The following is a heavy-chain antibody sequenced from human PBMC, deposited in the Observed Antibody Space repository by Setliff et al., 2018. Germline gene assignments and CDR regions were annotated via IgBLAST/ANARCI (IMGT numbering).Heavy chain of an antibody. V-gene: IGHV1-8*03. Sequence: ASVKVSCKASGYMFPSYDFNWVRQASGQGLEWMEWMNPSSGNRGCAQKFQGRITITRDTSASTAYMEMSSLRSEDTAVYYCARGVYCSSTSCSPGLNWFDPWGQGTLVTVSS. CDR3: ARGVYCSSTSCSPGLNWFDP. CDR2: MNPSSGNR. D-gene: IGHD2-2*01. CDR1: GYMFPSYD. J-gene: IGHJ5*02.